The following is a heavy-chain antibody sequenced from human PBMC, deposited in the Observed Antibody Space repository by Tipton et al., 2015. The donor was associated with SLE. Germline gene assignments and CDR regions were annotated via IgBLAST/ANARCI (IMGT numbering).Heavy chain of an antibody. CDR1: GGSISSYY. V-gene: IGHV4-34*01. CDR3: ARGRRRLGVLWDAFDI. CDR2: INHSGST. Sequence: TLSLTCTVSGGSISSYYWSWIRQPPGKGLEWIGEINHSGSTNYNPSLKSRVTISVDTSKNQFSLKLSSVTAADTAVYYCARGRRRLGVLWDAFDIWGQGTMVTVSS. J-gene: IGHJ3*02. D-gene: IGHD2-8*01.